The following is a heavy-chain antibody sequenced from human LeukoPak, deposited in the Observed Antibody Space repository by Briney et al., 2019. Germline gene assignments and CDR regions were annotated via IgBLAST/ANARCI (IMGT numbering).Heavy chain of an antibody. Sequence: GGSLRLPCAASGFTFSSYWMSWVRQAPGKGLEWVANIKQDGSEKYYVDSVKGRFTISRDNAKNSLYLQMNSLRAEDTAVYYCARDSQDGYYYYYYYMDVWGKGTTVTVSS. CDR1: GFTFSSYW. V-gene: IGHV3-7*01. CDR3: ARDSQDGYYYYYYYMDV. J-gene: IGHJ6*03. CDR2: IKQDGSEK.